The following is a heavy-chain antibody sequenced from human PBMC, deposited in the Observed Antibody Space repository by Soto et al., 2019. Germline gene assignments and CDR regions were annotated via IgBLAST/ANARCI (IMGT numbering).Heavy chain of an antibody. J-gene: IGHJ4*02. CDR2: IYSGGST. CDR3: ARGSSGTEFDY. CDR1: GFTVSSNY. V-gene: IGHV3-53*01. Sequence: GGSLRLSCAASGFTVSSNYMSWVRQAPGKGLEWVSVIYSGGSTYYADSVKGRFTISRDNSKNTLYLQMNSLRAEDTAVYYCARGSSGTEFDYWGQGTLVTVSS. D-gene: IGHD1-1*01.